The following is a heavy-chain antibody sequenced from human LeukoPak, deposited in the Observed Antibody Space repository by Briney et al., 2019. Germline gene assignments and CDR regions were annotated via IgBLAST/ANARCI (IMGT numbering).Heavy chain of an antibody. CDR2: ITYDGSNK. CDR1: GLTFSSYA. Sequence: GGSLRLSCAASGLTFSSYAMHWVRQAPGKGLEWVAVITYDGSNKYYADSVKGRFTISRDSAKNSLYLQMNSLRAEDTAMYYCARDSSWHVPVPENPVAFDYWGQGTLVTVSS. J-gene: IGHJ4*02. V-gene: IGHV3-30*04. D-gene: IGHD6-13*01. CDR3: ARDSSWHVPVPENPVAFDY.